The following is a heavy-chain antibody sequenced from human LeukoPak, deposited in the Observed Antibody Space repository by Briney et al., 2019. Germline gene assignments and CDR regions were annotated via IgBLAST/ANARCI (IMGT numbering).Heavy chain of an antibody. CDR3: ARDGVSALNLYSDL. V-gene: IGHV4-39*07. CDR1: GGSISSSSYY. D-gene: IGHD3-3*01. CDR2: IYYSGST. J-gene: IGHJ2*01. Sequence: PSETLSLTCTVSGGSISSSSYYWGWIRRPPGKGLEWIGSIYYSGSTYYNPSLKSRVTISVDTSKNQFSLKLSSVTAADTAVYYCARDGVSALNLYSDLWGRGTLVTVSS.